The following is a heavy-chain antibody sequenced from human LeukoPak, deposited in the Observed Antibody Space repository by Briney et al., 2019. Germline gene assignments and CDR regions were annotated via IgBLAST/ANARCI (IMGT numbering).Heavy chain of an antibody. Sequence: ASVKVSCKASGYTFTGHYMHWVRQAPGQGLEWMGWINPNSGGTNYAQKFQGRVTMTRDTSITTAYMELSRLKYDDTAVYYCAREDLTGLGYFDYWGQGTLVTVSS. D-gene: IGHD3-9*01. CDR1: GYTFTGHY. J-gene: IGHJ4*02. CDR3: AREDLTGLGYFDY. CDR2: INPNSGGT. V-gene: IGHV1-2*02.